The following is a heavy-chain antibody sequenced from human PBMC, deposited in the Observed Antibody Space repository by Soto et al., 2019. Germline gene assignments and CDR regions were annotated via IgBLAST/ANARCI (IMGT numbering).Heavy chain of an antibody. CDR3: ARDPYVVAVAGTFRCNYYYGMDV. Sequence: EVQLVESGGGLVQPGGSLRLSCAASGFTFSSYWMSWVRQAPGKGLEWVAKIKQDGSEKYYVDSVKGRFTNSRDNAKNSLYLQIDSLRAEDTAVYYCARDPYVVAVAGTFRCNYYYGMDVWGQGTTVTVSS. V-gene: IGHV3-7*01. CDR2: IKQDGSEK. CDR1: GFTFSSYW. D-gene: IGHD6-19*01. J-gene: IGHJ6*02.